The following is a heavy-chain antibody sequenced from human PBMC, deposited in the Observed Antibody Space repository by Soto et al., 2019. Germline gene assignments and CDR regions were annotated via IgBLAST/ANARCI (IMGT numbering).Heavy chain of an antibody. J-gene: IGHJ5*02. CDR1: GYSFSYYG. CDR2: SNPYNGHK. V-gene: IGHV1-18*01. CDR3: VGDRLRGYDNSGFYS. Sequence: QVQLLQSGAELRKPGASVKVSCQAFGYSFSYYGINWVRQAPGQGLEWMGWSNPYNGHKNYAQKFADRLTMTTDTSTATVSMELRNLKSDDTAVYYCVGDRLRGYDNSGFYSWGQGTLVTVSS. D-gene: IGHD3-22*01.